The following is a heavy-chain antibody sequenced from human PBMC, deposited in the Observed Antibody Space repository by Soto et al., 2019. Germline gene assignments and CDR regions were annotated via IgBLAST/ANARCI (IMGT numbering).Heavy chain of an antibody. CDR1: GFTFSSYS. J-gene: IGHJ4*02. Sequence: GGSLRLSCAASGFTFSSYSMNWVRQAPGKGLEWVSSISSSSSYIYYADSVKGRFTISRDNAKNSLYLQMNSLRAEDTAVYYCARELFWGSYSYTPTDFWGQGTLVNVSS. CDR3: ARELFWGSYSYTPTDF. CDR2: ISSSSSYI. V-gene: IGHV3-21*01. D-gene: IGHD3-16*02.